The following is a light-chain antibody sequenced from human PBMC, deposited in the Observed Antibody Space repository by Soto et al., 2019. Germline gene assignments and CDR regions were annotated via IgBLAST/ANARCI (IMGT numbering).Light chain of an antibody. V-gene: IGKV1-33*01. CDR2: RAS. CDR1: QDIKKN. CDR3: QQYEDLPVT. Sequence: DIQMTQSPSSLSASVGDRVTITCQASQDIKKNLDWYQQKPGETPQLLIYRASTLRGGVPSRFSGGGSGTYFTFTINSLQPEDFATYFCQQYEDLPVTFGQGTKLEIK. J-gene: IGKJ2*01.